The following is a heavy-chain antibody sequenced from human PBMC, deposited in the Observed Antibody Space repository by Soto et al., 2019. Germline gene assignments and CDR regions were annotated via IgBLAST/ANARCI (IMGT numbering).Heavy chain of an antibody. J-gene: IGHJ6*02. D-gene: IGHD1-1*01. CDR1: GGSFNNYY. CDR3: EGMWNYYYGMDV. CDR2: INHSAGT. Sequence: PSETLSLTCAVYGGSFNNYYLSWIRQPPGKGLEWIGEINHSAGTNYNPSLKSRVTISVDTSKNHFSLNLNSATAAETAVYFCEGMWNYYYGMDVWGQGTTVTVSS. V-gene: IGHV4-34*01.